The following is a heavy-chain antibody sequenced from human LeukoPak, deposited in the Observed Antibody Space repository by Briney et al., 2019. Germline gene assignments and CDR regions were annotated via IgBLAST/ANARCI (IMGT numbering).Heavy chain of an antibody. CDR1: GGSFSGYY. D-gene: IGHD6-13*01. Sequence: SETLSLTCAVYGGSFSGYYWSWIRQPPGKGLEWIGQINHSGSTNYNPSLKSRVTIPVHTSKNEFSLKLSSVTAADTAVDYCARGRVRSSSSWYDYWGQGTLVTVSS. V-gene: IGHV4-34*01. J-gene: IGHJ4*02. CDR3: ARGRVRSSSSWYDY. CDR2: INHSGST.